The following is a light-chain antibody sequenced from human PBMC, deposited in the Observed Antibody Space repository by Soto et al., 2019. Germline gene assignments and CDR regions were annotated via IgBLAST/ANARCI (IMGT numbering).Light chain of an antibody. J-gene: IGKJ1*01. CDR3: QQYNKWPLT. CDR1: QSVSSSY. CDR2: ATF. Sequence: QAPCTLPLSPGERATLSGRASQSVSSSYLAWYQQKPGQAPRLVIYATFSRASGIPARFSGSGSGTEFTLTISSLQSEDFAVYYCQQYNKWPLTFGPGTKVDIK. V-gene: IGKV3D-15*01.